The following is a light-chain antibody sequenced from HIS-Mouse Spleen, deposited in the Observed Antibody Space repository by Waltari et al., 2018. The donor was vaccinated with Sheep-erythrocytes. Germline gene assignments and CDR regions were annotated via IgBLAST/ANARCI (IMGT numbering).Light chain of an antibody. CDR1: SSDVGGYNY. CDR2: DVS. Sequence: QSALTQPRSVSGSPGQSVTISCTGTSSDVGGYNYVSWYKQHPGKAPNLMIYDVSKRPSGVPDRFSGSKSGNTASLTISGLQAEDEADYYCCSYAGSYNHVFATGTKVTVL. V-gene: IGLV2-11*01. J-gene: IGLJ1*01. CDR3: CSYAGSYNHV.